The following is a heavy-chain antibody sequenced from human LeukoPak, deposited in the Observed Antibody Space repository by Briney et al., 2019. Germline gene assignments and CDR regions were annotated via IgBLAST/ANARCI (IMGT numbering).Heavy chain of an antibody. CDR2: IYHSGST. J-gene: IGHJ4*02. Sequence: SETLSLTCTVSGYSISSGYYWGWIRQPPGKGLEWIGSIYHSGSTYYNPSLKSRVTISVDTSKNQFSLKLSSVTAADTAVYYCAREEGIFDYWGQGTLVTVSS. CDR1: GYSISSGYY. CDR3: AREEGIFDY. V-gene: IGHV4-38-2*02.